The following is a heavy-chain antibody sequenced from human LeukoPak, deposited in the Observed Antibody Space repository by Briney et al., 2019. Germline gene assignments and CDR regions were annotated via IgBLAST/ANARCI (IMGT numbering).Heavy chain of an antibody. CDR1: GYTFTGYY. V-gene: IGHV1-2*02. Sequence: ASVKVSCKASGYTFTGYYMHWVRQAPGQGLEWMGWINPHSGGTNFAQKFQGRVTMTRDTSISTAYMELSRLRSDDTAVYYCAIQGTYYYDSSGYSAPFDYWGQGTLVTVSS. D-gene: IGHD3-22*01. J-gene: IGHJ4*02. CDR2: INPHSGGT. CDR3: AIQGTYYYDSSGYSAPFDY.